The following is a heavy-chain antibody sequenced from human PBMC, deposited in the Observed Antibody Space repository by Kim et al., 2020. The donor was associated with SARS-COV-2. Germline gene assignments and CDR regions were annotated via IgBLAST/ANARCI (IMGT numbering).Heavy chain of an antibody. CDR1: GFTFDDYA. CDR3: AKDMRSSWSGYIPPYYYYGMDV. D-gene: IGHD3-3*01. J-gene: IGHJ6*02. V-gene: IGHV3-9*01. CDR2: ISWNSGSI. Sequence: GGSLRLSCAASGFTFDDYAMHWVRQAPGKGPEWVSGISWNSGSIGYADSVKGRFTISRDNAKNSLYLQMNSLRAEDTALYYCAKDMRSSWSGYIPPYYYYGMDVWGQGTTVTVSS.